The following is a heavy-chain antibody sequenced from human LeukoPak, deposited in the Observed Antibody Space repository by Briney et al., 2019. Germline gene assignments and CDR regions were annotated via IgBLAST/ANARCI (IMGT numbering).Heavy chain of an antibody. D-gene: IGHD2-2*01. J-gene: IGHJ3*02. CDR2: IYPGDSDT. Sequence: GESLKISCKGFGYSFTSYWIGWVRRMPGKGLEWMGIIYPGDSDTRYSPSCQGQFTISADKSISTAYLQWSSLKASETAMYYCARQREYCSSTSCPSAFDIWGQGTMVTVSS. V-gene: IGHV5-51*01. CDR1: GYSFTSYW. CDR3: ARQREYCSSTSCPSAFDI.